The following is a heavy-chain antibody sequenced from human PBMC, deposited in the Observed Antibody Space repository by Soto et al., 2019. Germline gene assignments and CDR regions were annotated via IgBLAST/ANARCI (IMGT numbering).Heavy chain of an antibody. Sequence: VQLVQSGAEVKKPGASVRVSCKASGYSFDKSAMHWVRQAPGQSLEWMGWINAGNGNTRYSESFQGRVALTRDTAASTGFMELSSLRSEDTAVYYCTRDGPVVGATDFDYWGQGTLVTVSS. J-gene: IGHJ4*02. CDR2: INAGNGNT. CDR3: TRDGPVVGATDFDY. D-gene: IGHD1-26*01. V-gene: IGHV1-3*01. CDR1: GYSFDKSA.